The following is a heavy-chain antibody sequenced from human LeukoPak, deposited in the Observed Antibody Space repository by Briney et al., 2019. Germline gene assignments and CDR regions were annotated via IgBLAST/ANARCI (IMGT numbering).Heavy chain of an antibody. Sequence: GGSLRLSCAASGFTFSDYYMSWIRQAPGKGLVWVSRINSDGSSTSYADSVKGRFTISRDNAKNTLYLQMNSLRAEDTAVYYCARVPYYYGSGSYYPYFDYWGQGTLVTVSS. D-gene: IGHD3-10*01. CDR1: GFTFSDYY. J-gene: IGHJ4*02. V-gene: IGHV3-74*01. CDR2: INSDGSST. CDR3: ARVPYYYGSGSYYPYFDY.